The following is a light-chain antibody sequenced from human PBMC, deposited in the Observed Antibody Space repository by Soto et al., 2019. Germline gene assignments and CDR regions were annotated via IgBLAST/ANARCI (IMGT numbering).Light chain of an antibody. CDR1: QSVISTY. Sequence: EFVLTQSPGTLSLSPGERAILSCRASQSVISTYIAWYQQKPGQAPRLLIYGASSRATGIPDRFSGSGSGTDFTFTISRLEAEDFAVYYCQYYGSSPPTTFGQGTKLEIK. CDR2: GAS. J-gene: IGKJ2*01. CDR3: QYYGSSPPTT. V-gene: IGKV3-20*01.